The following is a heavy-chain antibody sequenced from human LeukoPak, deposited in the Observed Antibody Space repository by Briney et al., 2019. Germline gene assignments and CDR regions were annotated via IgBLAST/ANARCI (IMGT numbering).Heavy chain of an antibody. CDR1: GGTFSSYA. V-gene: IGHV1-69*13. J-gene: IGHJ4*02. CDR2: IIPIFGTA. D-gene: IGHD4-23*01. CDR3: ARGWLAETTVVTPYNY. Sequence: SVKVSCKASGGTFSSYAINWMRQAPGQGLEWMGGIIPIFGTANYAQKFQGRVTITADESTSTAYMELSSLRSEDTAVYYCARGWLAETTVVTPYNYWGQGTLVTVSS.